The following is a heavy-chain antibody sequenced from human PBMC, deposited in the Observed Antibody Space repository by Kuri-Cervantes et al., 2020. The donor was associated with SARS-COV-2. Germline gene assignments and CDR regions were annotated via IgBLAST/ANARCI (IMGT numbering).Heavy chain of an antibody. Sequence: ESLRLSCTVSGGSISSYYWSWIRQPAGKGLEWIGRIYYSGSTNYNPPLKSRVTISVDTSKNQFSLKLSSVTAADTAVYYCARHLPYSNYERGWFDPWGQGALVTVSS. J-gene: IGHJ5*02. CDR3: ARHLPYSNYERGWFDP. V-gene: IGHV4-59*08. CDR1: GGSISSYY. D-gene: IGHD4-11*01. CDR2: IYYSGST.